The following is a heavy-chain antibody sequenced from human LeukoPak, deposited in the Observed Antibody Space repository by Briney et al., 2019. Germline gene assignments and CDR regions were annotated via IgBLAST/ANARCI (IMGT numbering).Heavy chain of an antibody. CDR1: GGSIRTDGSY. J-gene: IGHJ6*02. V-gene: IGHV4-39*01. D-gene: IGHD1-26*01. CDR2: IYIDGIT. CDR3: ARLFTRAWEYRYGMDV. Sequence: SETMSLTCTVSGGSIRTDGSYWAWIRQPPGKGLEWIGSIYIDGITHYNSSLQSRVTLSIDTSKNQFSLKLTSVTAADTAVFYCARLFTRAWEYRYGMDVWGQGTAVTVSS.